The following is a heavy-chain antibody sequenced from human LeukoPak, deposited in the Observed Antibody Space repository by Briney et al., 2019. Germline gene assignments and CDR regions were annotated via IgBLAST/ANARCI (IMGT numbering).Heavy chain of an antibody. D-gene: IGHD2-15*01. CDR2: ISYDEKTQ. V-gene: IGHV3-30*18. Sequence: GRSLRLSCAASGLTFSTNGMHWVRQAPGKGLEWVAVISYDEKTQYYADSVKGRFAISRDNSKNTLYLQMNSLRAEDTAVYYCAKEYCGGGRCNDDFFDYWGQGTLVTVSS. J-gene: IGHJ4*02. CDR3: AKEYCGGGRCNDDFFDY. CDR1: GLTFSTNG.